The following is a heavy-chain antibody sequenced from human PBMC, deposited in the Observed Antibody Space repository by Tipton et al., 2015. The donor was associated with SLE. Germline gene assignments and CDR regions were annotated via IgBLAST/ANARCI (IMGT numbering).Heavy chain of an antibody. J-gene: IGHJ4*02. V-gene: IGHV4-39*07. Sequence: TLSLTCTVSGGSIGSGNYFWSWIRQAPGKGLEWIGTIHHSGITYYNPSLKSRVTISVDTSKNQFSLKVRSVTAADTAVYYCAREYSGYDYRTFDHWGQGTLVTVSS. CDR1: GGSIGSGNYF. CDR2: IHHSGIT. CDR3: AREYSGYDYRTFDH. D-gene: IGHD5-12*01.